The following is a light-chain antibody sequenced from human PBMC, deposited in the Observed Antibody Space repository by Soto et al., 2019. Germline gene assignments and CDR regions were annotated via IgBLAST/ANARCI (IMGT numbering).Light chain of an antibody. CDR3: SSYATSNTLV. V-gene: IGLV2-14*01. Sequence: QSVLTQPASVSGSPGQSITISCTGTSSDVGNNNYVSWYQQHPGKAPKLMIFEVSDRPSGISNRFSGSKSGNTASLTISGLQSEDEADYYCSSYATSNTLVFXTGTKVTVL. J-gene: IGLJ1*01. CDR1: SSDVGNNNY. CDR2: EVS.